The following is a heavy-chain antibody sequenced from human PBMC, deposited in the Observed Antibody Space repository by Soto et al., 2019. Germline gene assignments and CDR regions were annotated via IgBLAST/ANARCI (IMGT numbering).Heavy chain of an antibody. CDR2: IYHIGST. J-gene: IGHJ4*02. CDR1: GGSVSSTNW. CDR3: ARDRVPRYSSGWYYFDY. Sequence: SETLSLTCAVSGGSVSSTNWWSWVRQSPGKGLEWIGDIYHIGSTNYNPSLKSRVTISVDTSKNQFSLKLSSVTAADTAVYYCARDRVPRYSSGWYYFDYWGQGTLVTVSS. V-gene: IGHV4-4*02. D-gene: IGHD6-19*01.